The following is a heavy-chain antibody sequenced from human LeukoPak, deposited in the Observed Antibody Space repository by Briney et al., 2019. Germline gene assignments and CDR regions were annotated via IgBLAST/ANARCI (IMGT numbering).Heavy chain of an antibody. CDR1: GYTFANFG. J-gene: IGHJ4*02. V-gene: IGHV1-18*01. CDR2: ISVYNGDT. CDR3: ARTCSSSSCYMVH. Sequence: ASVKVSCKASGYTFANFGITWVRQAPGQGLEWMGWISVYNGDTNYAQNLQGRVTLTTDTSTSTTYMELRSLRSDDTALYYCARTCSSSSCYMVHWGQGTLVTVSS. D-gene: IGHD2-2*02.